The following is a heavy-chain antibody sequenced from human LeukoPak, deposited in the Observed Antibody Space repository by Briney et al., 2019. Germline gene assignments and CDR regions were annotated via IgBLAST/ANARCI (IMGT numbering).Heavy chain of an antibody. Sequence: PGRSLRLSCAASGFTFSSYGMHWVRQAPGKGLEWVAVISYDGSNKYYADSVKGRFTISRDNSKNALYLQMNSLRAEDTAVCYCAKKFRRWLQSPIDYWGQGTLVTVSS. CDR1: GFTFSSYG. J-gene: IGHJ4*02. CDR2: ISYDGSNK. V-gene: IGHV3-30*18. D-gene: IGHD5-24*01. CDR3: AKKFRRWLQSPIDY.